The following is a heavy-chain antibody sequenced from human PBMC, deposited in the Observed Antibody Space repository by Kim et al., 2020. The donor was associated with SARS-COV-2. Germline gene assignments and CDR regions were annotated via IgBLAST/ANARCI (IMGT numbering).Heavy chain of an antibody. J-gene: IGHJ4*02. Sequence: GGSLRLSCAASGFTFSSYAMSWVRQAPGKGLEWVSAISGSGGSTYSADSVEGRFTISRDNSKNTLYLQMNSLRAEATAVYYCAKIYGNYGRVFDYWGQGTLVTVSS. CDR3: AKIYGNYGRVFDY. CDR1: GFTFSSYA. D-gene: IGHD1-7*01. CDR2: ISGSGGST. V-gene: IGHV3-23*01.